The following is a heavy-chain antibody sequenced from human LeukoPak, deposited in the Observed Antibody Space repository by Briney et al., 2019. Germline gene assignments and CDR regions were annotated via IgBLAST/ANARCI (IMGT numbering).Heavy chain of an antibody. D-gene: IGHD2-2*01. J-gene: IGHJ3*02. CDR1: GFTFSSYS. CDR2: ISSSSSYI. Sequence: GGSLRLSCAASGFTFSSYSMNWVRQAPGKGLESVSSISSSSSYIYYADSVKGRFTISRDNAKNSLYLQMNSLRAEDTAVYYCARDSRCSTSCYPDAFDIWGQGTMVTVSS. V-gene: IGHV3-21*01. CDR3: ARDSRCSTSCYPDAFDI.